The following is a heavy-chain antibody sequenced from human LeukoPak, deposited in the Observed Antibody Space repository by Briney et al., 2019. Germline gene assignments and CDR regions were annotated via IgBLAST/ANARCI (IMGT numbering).Heavy chain of an antibody. Sequence: GGSLRLSCAASGFTFSSYEMNWVRQAPGEGLEWVSCISTSGNTIYYADSVKGRFTISRDNAKNSLYLQMNSLRAEDTAVYYCARALVRGVMHFDFWGQGTLVTVSS. D-gene: IGHD3-10*01. CDR2: ISTSGNTI. J-gene: IGHJ4*02. V-gene: IGHV3-48*03. CDR1: GFTFSSYE. CDR3: ARALVRGVMHFDF.